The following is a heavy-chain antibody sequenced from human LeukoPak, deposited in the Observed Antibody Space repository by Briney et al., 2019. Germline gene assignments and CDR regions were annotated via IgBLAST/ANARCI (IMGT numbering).Heavy chain of an antibody. CDR3: ARGPQTNAFDI. V-gene: IGHV3-66*01. CDR2: ISIGGST. J-gene: IGHJ3*02. Sequence: GGSLRLSCAASGFTFSSYAMSWVRQAPGKGLEWVSVISIGGSTYYADSVKGRFTISRDNSKNTLYLQMNSLRAEDTAVYYCARGPQTNAFDIWGQGTMVTVSS. CDR1: GFTFSSYA.